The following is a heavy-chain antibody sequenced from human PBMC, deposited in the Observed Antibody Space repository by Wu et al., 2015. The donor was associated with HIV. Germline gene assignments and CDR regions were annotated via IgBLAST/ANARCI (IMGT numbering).Heavy chain of an antibody. D-gene: IGHD6-13*01. CDR3: ARDSSQQQLVPDWFDP. V-gene: IGHV1-18*01. J-gene: IGHJ5*02. CDR2: ISAYNGNT. CDR1: GYTFTSYG. Sequence: VQSGAEVKKPGASVKVSCKASGYTFTSYGISWVRQAPGQGLEWMGWISAYNGNTNYAQKLQGRVTMTTDTSTSTAYMELRSLRSDDTAVYYCARDSSQQQLVPDWFDPWGQGTLVTVSS.